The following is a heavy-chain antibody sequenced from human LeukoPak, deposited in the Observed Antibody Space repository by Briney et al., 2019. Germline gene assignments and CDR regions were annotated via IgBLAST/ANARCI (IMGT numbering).Heavy chain of an antibody. Sequence: ASVKVSCKASGYTFTSYGISWVRQAPGQGLEWMGWISAYNGNTNYAQKLQGRVTMTEDTSTDTAYMELSSLRSEDTAVYYCATDRSGSYDYWGQETLVTVSS. CDR2: ISAYNGNT. J-gene: IGHJ4*02. D-gene: IGHD1-26*01. CDR1: GYTFTSYG. V-gene: IGHV1-18*01. CDR3: ATDRSGSYDY.